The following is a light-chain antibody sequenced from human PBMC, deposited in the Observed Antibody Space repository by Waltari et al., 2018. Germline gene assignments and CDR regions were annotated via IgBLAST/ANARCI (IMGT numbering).Light chain of an antibody. CDR3: QQRSNWPLT. Sequence: EIVLTQSPATLSLSPGERATLSCRASHSVSRYLAWYQQRPGQAPRLLIFDASFRATCIPARFSGSGSETDFTLTISSLEPEDCAVYYWQQRSNWPLTFGGGTKVEIK. CDR2: DAS. V-gene: IGKV3-11*01. CDR1: HSVSRY. J-gene: IGKJ4*01.